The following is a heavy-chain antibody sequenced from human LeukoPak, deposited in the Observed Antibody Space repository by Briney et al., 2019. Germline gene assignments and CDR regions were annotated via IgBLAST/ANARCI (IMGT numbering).Heavy chain of an antibody. Sequence: PSETLSLTCTVSGGSVSSYYWSWIRQPPGKGLEWIGYIYYSGSTNYNPSLKSRVTISVDTSKNQFSLKLSSVTAADTAVYYCARANYYGSGSYPPHFDYWGQGTLVTVSS. CDR1: GGSVSSYY. CDR2: IYYSGST. D-gene: IGHD3-10*01. V-gene: IGHV4-59*02. J-gene: IGHJ4*02. CDR3: ARANYYGSGSYPPHFDY.